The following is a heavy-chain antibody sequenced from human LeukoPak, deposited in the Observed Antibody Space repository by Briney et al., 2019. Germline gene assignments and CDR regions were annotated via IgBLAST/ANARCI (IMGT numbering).Heavy chain of an antibody. CDR2: LDPKSGGT. CDR1: GYTFTSYY. D-gene: IGHD6-19*01. CDR3: AVGLDIAMPGKVPTG. J-gene: IGHJ4*02. V-gene: IGHV1-2*02. Sequence: ASVKVSCKASGYTFTSYYMHWVRQAPGQGPEWMGWLDPKSGGTKYAQRFQGRVTMTWDTSISTAYMDLARLRSDDTAVYYCAVGLDIAMPGKVPTGWGQGTLVTVSS.